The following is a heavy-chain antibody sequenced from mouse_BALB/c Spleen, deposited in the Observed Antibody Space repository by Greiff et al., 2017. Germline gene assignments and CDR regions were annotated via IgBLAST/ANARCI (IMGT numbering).Heavy chain of an antibody. CDR1: GYTFTSYW. D-gene: IGHD2-4*01. CDR3: AREGLRGGFDY. J-gene: IGHJ2*01. CDR2: INPSTGYT. Sequence: VQLKQSGAELAKPGASVKMSCKASGYTFTSYWMHWVKQRPGQGLEWIGYINPSTGYTEYNQKFKDKATLTADKSSSTAYMQLSSLTSEDSAVYYCAREGLRGGFDYWGQGTTLTVSS. V-gene: IGHV1-7*01.